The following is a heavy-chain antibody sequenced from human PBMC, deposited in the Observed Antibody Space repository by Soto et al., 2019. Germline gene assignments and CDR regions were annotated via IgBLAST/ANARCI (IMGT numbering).Heavy chain of an antibody. J-gene: IGHJ6*02. CDR3: ARMDGDYNYYGLDV. CDR2: IFSNDEK. CDR1: GFSLSNARMG. D-gene: IGHD4-17*01. Sequence: SGPTLVNPTETLTLTCTVSGFSLSNARMGVSWIRQPPGKALEWLAHIFSNDEKSYSTSMQSRLNMYKDSSGSQVVLTMTNMAPADTATYFCARMDGDYNYYGLDVWGHGIAVTVSS. V-gene: IGHV2-26*01.